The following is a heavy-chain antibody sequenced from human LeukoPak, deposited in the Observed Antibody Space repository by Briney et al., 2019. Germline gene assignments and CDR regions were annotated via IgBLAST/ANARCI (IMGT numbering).Heavy chain of an antibody. V-gene: IGHV1-69*01. CDR2: IIPIFGTA. CDR1: GGTFSSYA. D-gene: IGHD3-3*01. CDR3: ARDGQYYDFWSGAYNWFDP. Sequence: SVKVSCKASGGTFSSYAISWVRQAPGQGLEWMGGIIPIFGTANYAQKFQGRVTITADESTSTAYMELSSLRSEDTAVYYCARDGQYYDFWSGAYNWFDPWGQGTLVTVSS. J-gene: IGHJ5*02.